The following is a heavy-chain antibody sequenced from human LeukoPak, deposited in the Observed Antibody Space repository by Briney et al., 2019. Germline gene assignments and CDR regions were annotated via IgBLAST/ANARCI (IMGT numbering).Heavy chain of an antibody. CDR1: GYTFTSYY. D-gene: IGHD1-26*01. CDR2: INPSGGST. V-gene: IGHV1-46*01. CDR3: ARLIYPSLPPENWFDP. Sequence: ASVKVSCKASGYTFTSYYMHWVRQAPGQGLEWMGIINPSGGSTSYAQKFQGRVTMTRDMSTSTVYMELSSLRSEDTAVYYCARLIYPSLPPENWFDPWGQGTLVTVSS. J-gene: IGHJ5*02.